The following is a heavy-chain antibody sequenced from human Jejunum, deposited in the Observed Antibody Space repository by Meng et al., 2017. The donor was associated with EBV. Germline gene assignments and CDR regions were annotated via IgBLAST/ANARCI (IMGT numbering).Heavy chain of an antibody. CDR3: TREWGADY. V-gene: IGHV3-30-3*01. CDR1: GFTLSGHA. J-gene: IGHJ4*02. D-gene: IGHD3-16*01. Sequence: QVQLVEAGGGVVQPGRSLGFSCAASGFTLSGHAMQWVRQAPGKGLKWVALISNDGNNKYYADSVKGRFTISRDNSKNTLYLQMNSLRVDDTALYYCTREWGADYWGQGTLVTVSS. CDR2: ISNDGNNK.